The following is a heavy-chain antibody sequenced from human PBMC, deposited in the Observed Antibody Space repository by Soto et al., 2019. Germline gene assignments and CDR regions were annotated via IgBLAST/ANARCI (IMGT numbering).Heavy chain of an antibody. CDR3: ARHHKKNWFDP. J-gene: IGHJ5*02. Sequence: KPSETLSLTCTVSGGSISSYYWSWIRQPPGKGLEWIGYIYYSGSTNYNPSLKSRVTISVDTSKDQFSLKLSSVTAADTAVYYCARHHKKNWFDPWGQGTLVTVSS. CDR2: IYYSGST. V-gene: IGHV4-59*01. CDR1: GGSISSYY.